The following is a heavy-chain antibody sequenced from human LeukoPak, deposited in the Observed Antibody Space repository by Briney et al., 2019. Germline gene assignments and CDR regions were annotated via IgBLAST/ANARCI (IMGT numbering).Heavy chain of an antibody. CDR2: ISSSGSTI. CDR1: GFTFSSYE. Sequence: GGSLRLSCAASGFTFSSYEMNWVRQAPGKGLEWVSYISSSGSTIYYADSVKGRFTISRDNAKNSPYLQMNSLRAEDTAVYYCAELGITMVGGVWGKGTTVTISS. CDR3: AELGITMVGGV. D-gene: IGHD3-10*02. V-gene: IGHV3-48*03. J-gene: IGHJ6*04.